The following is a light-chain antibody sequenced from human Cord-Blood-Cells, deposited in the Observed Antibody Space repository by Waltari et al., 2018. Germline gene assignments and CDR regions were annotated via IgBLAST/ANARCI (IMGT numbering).Light chain of an antibody. CDR1: QSISSY. CDR3: QQSYSTPLT. V-gene: IGKV1-39*01. Sequence: DIQMTQSPSSLSASVGARVTITCRASQSISSYLNWYQQKPGKAPKPLIYAASSLQSGVPSRFSGSGSGTDFTLTISSLQPEDFATYYCQQSYSTPLTFGGGTKVEIK. CDR2: AAS. J-gene: IGKJ4*01.